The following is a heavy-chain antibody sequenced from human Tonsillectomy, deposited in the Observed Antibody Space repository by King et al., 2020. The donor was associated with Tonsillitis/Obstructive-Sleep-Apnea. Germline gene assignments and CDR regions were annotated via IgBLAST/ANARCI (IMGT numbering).Heavy chain of an antibody. CDR3: ARRACSGGSCSNFDF. CDR2: IYPGDSDT. J-gene: IGHJ4*02. V-gene: IGHV5-51*01. CDR1: GYSFSKYW. Sequence: VQLVESGAEVKKPGESLKLSCKVSGYSFSKYWIGWVRQMPGKGLEWMGIIYPGDSDTRYSPSFQGQVTISADKSVSTAHLQWSSLKASDTAIYYCARRACSGGSCSNFDFWGQGTLVTVSS. D-gene: IGHD2-15*01.